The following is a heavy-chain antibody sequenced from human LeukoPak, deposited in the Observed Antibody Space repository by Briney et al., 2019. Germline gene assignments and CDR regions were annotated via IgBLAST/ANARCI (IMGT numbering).Heavy chain of an antibody. V-gene: IGHV3-23*01. CDR3: GRDPNGDYIGAFDF. Sequence: PGGSLRLSCAASGFTFSNYAMTWVRLAPGKGLEWVSSIRGSGGGTSYADSVKGRFTMYRDNSRDTLYLQMNSLRAEDTAVYYCGRDPNGDYIGAFDFWGQGTLVNVSS. D-gene: IGHD4-17*01. J-gene: IGHJ3*01. CDR2: IRGSGGGT. CDR1: GFTFSNYA.